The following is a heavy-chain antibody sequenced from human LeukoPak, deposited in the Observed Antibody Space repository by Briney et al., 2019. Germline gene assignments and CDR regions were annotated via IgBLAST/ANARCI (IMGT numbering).Heavy chain of an antibody. J-gene: IGHJ4*02. Sequence: KPSETLSLTCSVSGASISGGTYYWGWIRQPPGKGLEWIGSIYYTGSTYDNPSLKSRVTISVDTSKNQFSLKLSSVTAADTAVYYCARVYRDDFWSGYYYFDYWGQGTLVTVSS. CDR3: ARVYRDDFWSGYYYFDY. D-gene: IGHD3-3*01. CDR1: GASISGGTYY. CDR2: IYYTGST. V-gene: IGHV4-39*01.